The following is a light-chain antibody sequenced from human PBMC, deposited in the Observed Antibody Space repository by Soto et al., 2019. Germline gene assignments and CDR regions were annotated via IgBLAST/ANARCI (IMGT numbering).Light chain of an antibody. CDR1: TGAVTRGYY. CDR2: STS. J-gene: IGLJ2*01. CDR3: LLYYGGAHVV. V-gene: IGLV7-43*01. Sequence: QAVVTQEPSLTVSPGGTVTLTCASSTGAVTRGYYPNWFQQKPGQAPRALIYSTSNKDSWTPARFSGSLLGGKAALTLSGVQPEDEAEYYCLLYYGGAHVVFGGGTKLTVL.